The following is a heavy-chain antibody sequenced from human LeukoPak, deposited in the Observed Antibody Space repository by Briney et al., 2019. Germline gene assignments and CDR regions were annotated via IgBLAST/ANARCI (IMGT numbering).Heavy chain of an antibody. CDR3: ARVAGWHWLDP. J-gene: IGHJ5*02. D-gene: IGHD6-19*01. CDR1: GFTFSSYD. Sequence: GGSLRLSCAASGFTFSSYDVTWVRHAPGRGLERVSSIRPSGDNTYYGDSVKGRFTISRDNSKNTVYLQMNNMRVDDTAVYYCARVAGWHWLDPWGQGTLVTVSS. V-gene: IGHV3-23*01. CDR2: IRPSGDNT.